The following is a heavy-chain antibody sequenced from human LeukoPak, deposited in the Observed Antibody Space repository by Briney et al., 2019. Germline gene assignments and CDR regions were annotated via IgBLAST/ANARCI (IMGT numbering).Heavy chain of an antibody. V-gene: IGHV3-23*01. J-gene: IGHJ4*02. Sequence: GGSLRLSCAGSGFTFTSYAMTWVRQAPGKGLEWVSTISESDFTYYADSVKGRFSISRDNSKSTLSLQMNSLRAEDTAVYYCASVDSSGWYCFDYWGQGTLVTVSS. D-gene: IGHD6-19*01. CDR2: ISESDFT. CDR3: ASVDSSGWYCFDY. CDR1: GFTFTSYA.